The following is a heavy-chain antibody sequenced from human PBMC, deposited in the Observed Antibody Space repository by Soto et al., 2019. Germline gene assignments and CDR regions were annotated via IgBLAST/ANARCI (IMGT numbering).Heavy chain of an antibody. CDR2: IKSKTDGGTT. CDR3: TTETGGYSYGLEPGYYYYGMDV. CDR1: GFTFSNAW. J-gene: IGHJ6*02. D-gene: IGHD5-18*01. Sequence: GGSLRLSCAASGFTFSNAWMNWVRQAPGKGLEWVGRIKSKTDGGTTDYAAPVKGRFTISRDDSKNTLYLQMNSLKTEDTAVYYCTTETGGYSYGLEPGYYYYGMDVWGQGTTVTVSS. V-gene: IGHV3-15*07.